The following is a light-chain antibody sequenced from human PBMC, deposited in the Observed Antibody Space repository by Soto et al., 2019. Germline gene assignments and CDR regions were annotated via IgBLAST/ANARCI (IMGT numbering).Light chain of an antibody. CDR3: QQSDYLPRT. CDR1: HSVGKS. CDR2: AAS. Sequence: DIQMTQSPSSLSASVGDRVTITCRASHSVGKSLNWYQQKPGKAPKLLIYAASNLQDGVSSRFSGSGSGTDFTLTISSLQPEDSATYYYQQSDYLPRTFGQGTKVEVK. J-gene: IGKJ1*01. V-gene: IGKV1-39*01.